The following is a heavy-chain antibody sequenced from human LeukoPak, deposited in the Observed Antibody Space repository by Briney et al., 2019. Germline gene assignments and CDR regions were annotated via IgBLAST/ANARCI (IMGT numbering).Heavy chain of an antibody. CDR2: INHSGST. Sequence: PSETLSLTCAVYGGSFSGYYWSWIRQPPGKGLEWIGEINHSGSTNYNPSLESRVTISVDTSKNQFSLKLSSVTAADTAVYYCARARIAAHLDYWGQGTLVTVSS. J-gene: IGHJ4*02. V-gene: IGHV4-34*01. CDR1: GGSFSGYY. CDR3: ARARIAAHLDY. D-gene: IGHD6-6*01.